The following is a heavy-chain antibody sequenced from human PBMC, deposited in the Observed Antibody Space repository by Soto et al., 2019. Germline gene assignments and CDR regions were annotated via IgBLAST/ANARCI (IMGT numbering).Heavy chain of an antibody. V-gene: IGHV3-15*01. CDR2: IKRKTNGWAP. D-gene: IGHD2-8*01. J-gene: IGHJ3*01. Sequence: NPGGSLRLSCAASGFTFRNAWMSWVRQAPGKGLEWVGRIKRKTNGWAPDYATPVKGRFTISRDDSKDTLYLQMNSLKAEDTALYYCTVHGVHYSSAFEVWGQGTMVTVSS. CDR3: TVHGVHYSSAFEV. CDR1: GFTFRNAW.